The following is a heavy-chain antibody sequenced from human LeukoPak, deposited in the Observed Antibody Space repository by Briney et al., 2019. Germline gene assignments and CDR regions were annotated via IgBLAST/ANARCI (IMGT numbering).Heavy chain of an antibody. V-gene: IGHV1-18*01. Sequence: ASVKVSCKASGYTFTSYGISWVRQAPGQGLEWMGWISAYNGNTNYAQKLQGRVTMTTDTSTSTAYMELRSLRSDDTAVYYCARVPAMNYYDSSGYYFDYWGQGTLVTVS. CDR3: ARVPAMNYYDSSGYYFDY. J-gene: IGHJ4*02. CDR1: GYTFTSYG. CDR2: ISAYNGNT. D-gene: IGHD3-22*01.